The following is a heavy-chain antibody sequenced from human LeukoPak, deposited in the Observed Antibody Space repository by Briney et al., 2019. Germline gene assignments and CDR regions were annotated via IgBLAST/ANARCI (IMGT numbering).Heavy chain of an antibody. CDR2: IYNSVST. CDR3: ARNMSTEGWFDS. D-gene: IGHD5/OR15-5a*01. Sequence: RTSETLSLTCVVSDYSITSGDYWAWSRQPPGKGLEWIGSIYNSVSTSYNPSLKRRVTMSVVPSKNQLSLHPKAVAAADTAVYYCARNMSTEGWFDSWGRGTLVTVSS. J-gene: IGHJ5*01. CDR1: DYSITSGDY. V-gene: IGHV4-38-2*01.